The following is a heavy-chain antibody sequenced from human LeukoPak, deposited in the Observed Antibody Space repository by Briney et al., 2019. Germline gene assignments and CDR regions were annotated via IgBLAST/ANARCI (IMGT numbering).Heavy chain of an antibody. CDR1: RFTVSDKY. J-gene: IGHJ4*02. V-gene: IGHV3-66*01. CDR3: ASGIAAWDY. D-gene: IGHD6-6*01. CDR2: IYSDGST. Sequence: GGSLRLSCAASRFTVSDKYMTWVRQAPGKGLEWVSLIYSDGSTYYADSVKGRFSISRDNSKNTLYLQMNSLRADDTAVYYCASGIAAWDYWGQGTLVTVSS.